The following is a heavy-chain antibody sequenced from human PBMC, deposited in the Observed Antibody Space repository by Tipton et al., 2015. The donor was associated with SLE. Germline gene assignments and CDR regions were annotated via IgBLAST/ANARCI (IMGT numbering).Heavy chain of an antibody. V-gene: IGHV4-59*08. J-gene: IGHJ4*02. CDR2: IYYSGST. CDR1: GGSISSYY. CDR3: ARHVVGRFDY. D-gene: IGHD1-26*01. Sequence: TLSLTCTASGGSISSYYWSWIRQPPGKGLEWIGYIYYSGSTNYNPSLKSRVTISVDTSKNQFSLKLSSVTAADTAVYYCARHVVGRFDYWGQGTLVTVSS.